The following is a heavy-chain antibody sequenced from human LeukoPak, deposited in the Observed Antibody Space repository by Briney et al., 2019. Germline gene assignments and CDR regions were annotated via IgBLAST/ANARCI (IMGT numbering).Heavy chain of an antibody. CDR2: ISSSGSTI. J-gene: IGHJ4*02. Sequence: NPGGSLRLSRAASGFTFSDYYMSWIRQAPGKGLEWVSYISSSGSTIYYADSVKGRFTISRDNAKNSLYLQMNSLRAEDTAVYYCASTPEGYYDSSGYYSYWDQGTLVTVSS. CDR1: GFTFSDYY. D-gene: IGHD3-22*01. CDR3: ASTPEGYYDSSGYYSY. V-gene: IGHV3-11*01.